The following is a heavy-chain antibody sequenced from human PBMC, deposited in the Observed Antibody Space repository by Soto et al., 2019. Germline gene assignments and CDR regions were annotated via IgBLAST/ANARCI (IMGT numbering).Heavy chain of an antibody. CDR1: GGSISSSSYY. CDR3: ARRSSSEMVGRIHYYYGRDV. J-gene: IGHJ6*02. D-gene: IGHD6-6*01. V-gene: IGHV4-39*01. CDR2: IYYSGST. Sequence: SETLSLTCTVSGGSISSSSYYWGWIRQPPGKGLEWIGSIYYSGSTYYNPSLKSRVTISVDTSKNQFSLKLSSVTAADTAVYNCARRSSSEMVGRIHYYYGRDVWGQGTTVTVSS.